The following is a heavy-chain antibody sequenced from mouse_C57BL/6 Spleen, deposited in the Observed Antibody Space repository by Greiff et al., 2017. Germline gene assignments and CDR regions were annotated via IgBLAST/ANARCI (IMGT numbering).Heavy chain of an antibody. V-gene: IGHV1-26*01. D-gene: IGHD1-1*02. J-gene: IGHJ4*01. CDR2: IDPNTGGT. CDR3: AREGGGAMDD. Sequence: EVQLQQSGPELVKPGASVKISCKASGYTFTDYYMNWVKQSHGQSLEWIGDIDPNTGGTSYNQKFKGKATLTVDKSSSTAYMELRSLTSEDSAVYYCAREGGGAMDDWGQGTTVTVSS. CDR1: GYTFTDYY.